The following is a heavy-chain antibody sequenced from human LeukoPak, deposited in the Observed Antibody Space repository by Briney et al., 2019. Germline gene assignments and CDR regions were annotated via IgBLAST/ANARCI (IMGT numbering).Heavy chain of an antibody. CDR2: VSGNNFHT. Sequence: ASLKVSCKASGYTFTTYGISWVRQAPGQGLEWMGWVSGNNFHTNYAKNFQGRVTMTTDTSTSTAYMELRSLTSDDTAVYYCARDQCRGGTCYSMAYFDYWGQGTWSPSPQ. J-gene: IGHJ4*02. CDR1: GYTFTTYG. V-gene: IGHV1-18*01. D-gene: IGHD2-15*01. CDR3: ARDQCRGGTCYSMAYFDY.